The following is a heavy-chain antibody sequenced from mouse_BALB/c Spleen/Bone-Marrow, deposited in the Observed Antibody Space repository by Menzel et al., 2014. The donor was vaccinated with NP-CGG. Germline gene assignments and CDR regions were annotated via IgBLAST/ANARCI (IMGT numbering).Heavy chain of an antibody. V-gene: IGHV5-9-2*01. CDR1: GLTFSNYG. J-gene: IGHJ3*01. CDR3: ARHAYYDQTEVSFIY. CDR2: ISGGGSYT. D-gene: IGHD2-4*01. Sequence: EVQLVESGGGLVKSGGSLKPSCAASGLTFSNYGMSWVRQTPEKRLEWVATISGGGSYTFYSDSVKGRFTISRDNAKNTLYLQLSSLRSEDTAVYYCARHAYYDQTEVSFIYWGQGTLVTVSA.